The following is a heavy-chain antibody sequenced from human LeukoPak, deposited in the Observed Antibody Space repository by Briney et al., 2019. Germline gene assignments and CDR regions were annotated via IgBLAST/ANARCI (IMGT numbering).Heavy chain of an antibody. V-gene: IGHV4-59*01. CDR1: GGSISSYY. CDR3: ARQSISGSSLSYFDY. D-gene: IGHD3-22*01. CDR2: IYDSGST. J-gene: IGHJ4*02. Sequence: SETLSRTCTVSGGSISSYYWIWIRQPPGKGLEWIGNIYDSGSTNYNPSLKSRVTISVDTSKNQCSLKLSSVTAADTAVYYCARQSISGSSLSYFDYWGQGNLVNVSS.